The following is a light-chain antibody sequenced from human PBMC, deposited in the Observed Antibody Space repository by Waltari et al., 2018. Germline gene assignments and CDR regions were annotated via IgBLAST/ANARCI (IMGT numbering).Light chain of an antibody. J-gene: IGLJ2*01. CDR2: DVS. CDR1: SNDIGSYNF. V-gene: IGLV2-23*02. CDR3: FSYAGSNSFA. Sequence: QSALTQPASVSGSPGQSITVSCIGTSNDIGSYNFVSWFQKHPGRAPKLMIYDVSERPLGVSNRFSGSKSGNTASLTISGLQAEDEADYYCFSYAGSNSFAFGGGTRVTVL.